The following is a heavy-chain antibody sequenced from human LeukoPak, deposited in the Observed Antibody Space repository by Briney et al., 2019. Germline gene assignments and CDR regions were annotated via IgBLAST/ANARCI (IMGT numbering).Heavy chain of an antibody. CDR3: ARSYYDSSGYQGNDN. D-gene: IGHD3-22*01. CDR2: INPSSGST. J-gene: IGHJ4*02. V-gene: IGHV1-46*01. CDR1: GYTFTSYG. Sequence: GASVKVSCKASGYTFTSYGISWVRQAPGQGLEWMGIINPSSGSTSYAQKFQGRVTMTRDTSTSTVYMELSSLRSEDTAMYYCARSYYDSSGYQGNDNWGQGTLVTVSS.